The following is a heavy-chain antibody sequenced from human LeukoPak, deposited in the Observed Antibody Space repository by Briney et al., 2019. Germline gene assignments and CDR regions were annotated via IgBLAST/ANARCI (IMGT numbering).Heavy chain of an antibody. CDR1: GFTFTDYA. D-gene: IGHD5-18*01. Sequence: GGSLRLSCATSGFTFTDYAMNWVRQAPGKGLEWVAFIRYDGSNKYYADSVKGRFTISRGNSKNTLYLQMNSLRAEDTAVYYCAKASRRGYSPAMGFEVDYWGQGTLVTVSS. CDR2: IRYDGSNK. CDR3: AKASRRGYSPAMGFEVDY. V-gene: IGHV3-30*02. J-gene: IGHJ4*02.